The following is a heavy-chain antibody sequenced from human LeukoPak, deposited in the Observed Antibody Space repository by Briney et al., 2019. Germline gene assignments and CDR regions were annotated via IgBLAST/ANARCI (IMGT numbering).Heavy chain of an antibody. J-gene: IGHJ5*02. Sequence: SETLSLTCTVSGGSISSGSYYWNWIRQPAGKGLEWIGRIYSSGSTNYNPSLKSRVTISVDTSKNQFSLKLSSVTAADTAVYYCAREFDYEGVDPWGQGTLVTVSS. D-gene: IGHD4-17*01. V-gene: IGHV4-61*02. CDR1: GGSISSGSYY. CDR3: AREFDYEGVDP. CDR2: IYSSGST.